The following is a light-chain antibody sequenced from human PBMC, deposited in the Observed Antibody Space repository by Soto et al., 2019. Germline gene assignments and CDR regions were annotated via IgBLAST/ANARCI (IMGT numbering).Light chain of an antibody. CDR3: QVWDRSATVV. V-gene: IGLV3-21*02. J-gene: IGLJ2*01. Sequence: SYELTQPPSVSVAPGQTATVTCGGDKAGTKGVHWYQQRPGQAPVVVVYDDTDRPSGIPERFSGSSSGNTATLTITRVEAGDEADYYCQVWDRSATVVFGGGTKVTVL. CDR1: KAGTKG. CDR2: DDT.